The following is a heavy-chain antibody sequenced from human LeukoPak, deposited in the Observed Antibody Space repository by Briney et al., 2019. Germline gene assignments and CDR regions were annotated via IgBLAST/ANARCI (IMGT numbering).Heavy chain of an antibody. D-gene: IGHD4-11*01. Sequence: GGSLRLSCVASEFTFSDHYMDWVRQAPAKGLEWVGRIRNKANGYTTDYAASVKGRFTISRDDSKNTLYLQMNSLKTEDTAVYYCTTDLDSSWGQGTLVTVSS. V-gene: IGHV3-72*01. CDR2: IRNKANGYTT. J-gene: IGHJ4*02. CDR1: EFTFSDHY. CDR3: TTDLDSS.